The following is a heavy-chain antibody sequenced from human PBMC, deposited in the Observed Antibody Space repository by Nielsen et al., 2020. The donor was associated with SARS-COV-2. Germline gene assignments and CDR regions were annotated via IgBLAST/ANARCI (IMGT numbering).Heavy chain of an antibody. CDR3: ARDQPYGDYFDY. D-gene: IGHD4-17*01. Sequence: SETLSLTCAVSGGSISSNNWWSWVRQPPGKGLEWIGEIYHRGSTNYSPSLKTRVTISVDKSKNQFSLELRSVTAADTAVYYCARDQPYGDYFDYWGQGTRVTVSS. CDR1: GGSISSNNW. V-gene: IGHV4-4*02. J-gene: IGHJ4*02. CDR2: IYHRGST.